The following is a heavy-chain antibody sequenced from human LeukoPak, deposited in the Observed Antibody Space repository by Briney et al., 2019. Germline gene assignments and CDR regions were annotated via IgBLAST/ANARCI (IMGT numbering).Heavy chain of an antibody. V-gene: IGHV4-39*01. D-gene: IGHD3-22*01. J-gene: IGHJ1*01. CDR2: IYYSGRT. CDR1: GDSVSRSDPY. CDR3: ARRRYYDGSGYLE. Sequence: SETLSLTCSVSGDSVSRSDPYWDWIRQPPGKGLEWIGTIYYSGRTYYSPSLKSRVTMSVDPSNNQFSLNLRSVTAADTAVYYCARRRYYDGSGYLEWGQGTLLSVSS.